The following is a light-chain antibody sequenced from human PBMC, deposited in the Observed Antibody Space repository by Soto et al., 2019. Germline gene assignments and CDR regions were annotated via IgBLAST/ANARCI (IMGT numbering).Light chain of an antibody. J-gene: IGLJ3*02. V-gene: IGLV1-40*01. CDR2: GNI. CDR1: NSNIGAGYD. Sequence: QSVLTQPPSVSGAPGQRVTISCTGSNSNIGAGYDVHWYQQLPETAPKLLIYGNINRPSGVPDRFSASKSGTSASLAITGLQAEDEAGYYCQSYDTRLSLWVFGGGTKLTVL. CDR3: QSYDTRLSLWV.